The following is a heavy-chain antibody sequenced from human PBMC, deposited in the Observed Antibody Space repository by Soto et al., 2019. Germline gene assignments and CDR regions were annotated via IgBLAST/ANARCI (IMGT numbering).Heavy chain of an antibody. CDR1: VFTFTSYG. CDR2: ILHDGSAE. Sequence: PGWSLRLACASSVFTFTSYGMHWVRQAPGKGLEWMALILHDGSAEYYADSVKGRFTISRDNSKNTLYLQMNSLRAEDTAVYYCARSRDGYSFYFYYGMDGWGQGTTVTVS. D-gene: IGHD4-4*01. V-gene: IGHV3-30*03. CDR3: ARSRDGYSFYFYYGMDG. J-gene: IGHJ6*02.